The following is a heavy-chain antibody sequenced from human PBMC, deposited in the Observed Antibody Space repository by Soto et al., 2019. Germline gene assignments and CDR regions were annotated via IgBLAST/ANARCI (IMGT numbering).Heavy chain of an antibody. CDR3: ARYSRTWSKYLQH. D-gene: IGHD6-13*01. V-gene: IGHV4-34*01. J-gene: IGHJ1*01. CDR1: GGSFSGYY. Sequence: VQLQQWGAGLLKTSETLSLTCAVYGGSFSGYYWSWIRQTPGKRLEWVGDINHGGSANYNPSLTSRVTLSLDLSKNQFSLKLNAVIAADTAVYYCARYSRTWSKYLQHWGRGSLVIVSS. CDR2: INHGGSA.